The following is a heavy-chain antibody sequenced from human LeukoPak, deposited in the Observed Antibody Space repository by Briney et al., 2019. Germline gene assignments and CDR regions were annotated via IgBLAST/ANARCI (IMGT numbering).Heavy chain of an antibody. CDR1: GFTVSSNY. CDR3: AAWVVVTTTGWFDP. J-gene: IGHJ5*02. D-gene: IGHD3-22*01. Sequence: PGGSLRLSCAASGFTVSSNYMSWVRQAPGKGLEGVSVIYSGGNTYYSDSVKGRFTISRDNSKNTLYLQMNSLRPEDTAMYYCAAWVVVTTTGWFDPWGQGTLVTVSS. V-gene: IGHV3-66*02. CDR2: IYSGGNT.